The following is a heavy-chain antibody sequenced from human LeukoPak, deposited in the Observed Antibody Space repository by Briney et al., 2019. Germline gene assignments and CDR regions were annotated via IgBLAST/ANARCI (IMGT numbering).Heavy chain of an antibody. J-gene: IGHJ2*01. CDR1: GGSISSSSYY. D-gene: IGHD2/OR15-2a*01. CDR3: VRDEAEFGNRQWYFDL. V-gene: IGHV4-39*07. Sequence: SETLSLTCTVSGGSISSSSYYWGWIRQPPGKGLEWIGSVYHSGTTYYNPSLQSRVGISADMSRNQFSLRLNSMTAADTAVYYCVRDEAEFGNRQWYFDLWGRGTLVIVSS. CDR2: VYHSGTT.